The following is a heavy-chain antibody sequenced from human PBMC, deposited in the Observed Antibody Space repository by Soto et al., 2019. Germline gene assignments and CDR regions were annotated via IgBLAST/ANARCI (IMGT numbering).Heavy chain of an antibody. CDR1: GFTFSSYG. V-gene: IGHV3-30*18. Sequence: QVQLVESGGGVVQPGRSLRLSCAASGFTFSSYGMHWVRQAPGKGLEWVAAISYDGSNKFSADSGKGRFTISRDNSKNTLYLQMNSLRTEDTAVYYCAKDSGGIYYYYGMDVWGQGTTVTVSS. D-gene: IGHD2-15*01. CDR3: AKDSGGIYYYYGMDV. J-gene: IGHJ6*02. CDR2: ISYDGSNK.